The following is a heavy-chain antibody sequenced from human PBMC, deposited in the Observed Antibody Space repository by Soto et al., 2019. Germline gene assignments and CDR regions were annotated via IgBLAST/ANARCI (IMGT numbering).Heavy chain of an antibody. J-gene: IGHJ5*02. Sequence: SETLSLTCTVYGGSFSGYYWSWIRQPPGKGLEWIGEINHSGSTNYNPSLKSRVTISVDTSKNQFSLKLSSVTAADTAVYYCAARRDIVATNDPRVAWFDPWGQGTLVTVSS. CDR3: AARRDIVATNDPRVAWFDP. CDR2: INHSGST. CDR1: GGSFSGYY. V-gene: IGHV4-34*01. D-gene: IGHD5-12*01.